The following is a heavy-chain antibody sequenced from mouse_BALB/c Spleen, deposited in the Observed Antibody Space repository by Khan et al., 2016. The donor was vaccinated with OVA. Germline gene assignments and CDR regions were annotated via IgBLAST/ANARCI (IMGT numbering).Heavy chain of an antibody. Sequence: EVELVESGGGLVKPGGSLKLSCAASGFTFSDYYMYWVRQTPEKRLEWVATISDGGIYTYYPDSVKGRFTISRDDAKNNLYLQMSSLKFEDTAMFYCVRGFYGDPFAYWGQGTLVTVSA. V-gene: IGHV5-4*02. CDR3: VRGFYGDPFAY. CDR2: ISDGGIYT. D-gene: IGHD2-13*01. CDR1: GFTFSDYY. J-gene: IGHJ3*01.